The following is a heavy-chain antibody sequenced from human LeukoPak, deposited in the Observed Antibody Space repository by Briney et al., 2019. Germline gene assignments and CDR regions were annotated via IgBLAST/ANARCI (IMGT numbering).Heavy chain of an antibody. CDR1: GFTFSSYS. CDR3: ARDSYYYGSATAHPFDY. CDR2: ISSSSSYI. D-gene: IGHD3-10*01. J-gene: IGHJ4*02. Sequence: GGSLRLSRAASGFTFSSYSMNWVRPAPGKGLEGVSSISSSSSYIYYADALKGRFTISRDNAKNSLYLQMNSLRAEDTAVYYCARDSYYYGSATAHPFDYWGQGTLVTVSS. V-gene: IGHV3-21*01.